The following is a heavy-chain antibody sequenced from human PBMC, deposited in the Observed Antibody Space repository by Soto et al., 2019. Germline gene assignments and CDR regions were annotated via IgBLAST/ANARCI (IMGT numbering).Heavy chain of an antibody. D-gene: IGHD6-19*01. CDR1: GGSISNYY. J-gene: IGHJ4*02. CDR2: ISYSGNN. V-gene: IGHV4-59*07. CDR3: AREGVHSSGWYGDFDY. Sequence: PSDTLSLSCTVSGGSISNYYWSWIRKTPGKGLEWIGYISYSGNNNYNPSLKSRVTLSVDTSKNQFPLKLSSVTAADTAVYYCAREGVHSSGWYGDFDYWGQGTLVTVSS.